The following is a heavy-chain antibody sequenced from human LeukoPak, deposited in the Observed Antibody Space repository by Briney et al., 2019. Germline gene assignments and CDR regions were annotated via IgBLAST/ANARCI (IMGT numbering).Heavy chain of an antibody. V-gene: IGHV4-34*01. CDR2: INHSGST. CDR1: GGSFSGYY. CDR3: ARASWGDCSSTSCSPDY. Sequence: SETLSLTCAVYGGSFSGYYWSWIRQPPGKGLEWIGEINHSGSTNYNPSLKSRVTISVDMSKSQFSLKLSSVTAADTAVYYCARASWGDCSSTSCSPDYWGQGTLVTVSS. D-gene: IGHD2-2*01. J-gene: IGHJ4*02.